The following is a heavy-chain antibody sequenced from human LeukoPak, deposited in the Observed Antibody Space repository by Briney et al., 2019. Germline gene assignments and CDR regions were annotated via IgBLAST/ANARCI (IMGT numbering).Heavy chain of an antibody. J-gene: IGHJ5*02. CDR3: ARDRKWLRRAYNWFDP. CDR2: ISSSSSYI. V-gene: IGHV3-21*01. Sequence: GGSLRLSCAASGFTFSSYSMNWVRQAPGKGLEWVSSISSSSSYIYYADSVKGRFTISRDNAKNSLYLQMNSLRAEDTAVYYCARDRKWLRRAYNWFDPWGQGTLVTVSS. CDR1: GFTFSSYS. D-gene: IGHD5-12*01.